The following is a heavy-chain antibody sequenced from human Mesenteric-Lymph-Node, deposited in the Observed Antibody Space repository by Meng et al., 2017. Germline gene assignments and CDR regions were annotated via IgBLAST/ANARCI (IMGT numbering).Heavy chain of an antibody. CDR1: GGSMSPYY. CDR2: VYYSGST. Sequence: SETLSLTCTVSGGSMSPYYWSWIRQPPGKGLEWIGYVYYSGSTKYNPSVKSRVTISVDTSKKEFSLKLSSVTAADTAVYYCARMGRPDYDSSAYFGYWGQGTLVTVSS. J-gene: IGHJ4*02. V-gene: IGHV4-59*01. D-gene: IGHD3-22*01. CDR3: ARMGRPDYDSSAYFGY.